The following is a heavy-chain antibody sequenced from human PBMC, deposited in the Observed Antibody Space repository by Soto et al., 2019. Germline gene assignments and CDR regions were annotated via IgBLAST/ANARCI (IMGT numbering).Heavy chain of an antibody. V-gene: IGHV4-59*01. CDR1: SGSISSYY. Sequence: PSETLSLTCTVSSGSISSYYWSWIRQPPGKGLEWIGYISYTGSTNYNPSLRSRVTISVDTSKSQFSLKVNSVAAADTAVNYCARARPRTAGMIPFQLFDFWGQGTLVTVSS. J-gene: IGHJ4*02. D-gene: IGHD2-8*02. CDR2: ISYTGST. CDR3: ARARPRTAGMIPFQLFDF.